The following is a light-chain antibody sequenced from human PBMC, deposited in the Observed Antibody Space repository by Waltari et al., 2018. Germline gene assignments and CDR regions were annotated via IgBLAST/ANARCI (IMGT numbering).Light chain of an antibody. CDR2: AAS. J-gene: IGKJ3*01. CDR3: QAIFA. Sequence: EIVVTQSPGPLSLSPRERATLSCRASLSISSNYLAWYQHKPGQAPRLLIYAASTRATGIPARFSGSGSGTDFTLTISRLEPEDFAVYYCQAIFAFGPGTKVDIK. V-gene: IGKV3-20*01. CDR1: LSISSNY.